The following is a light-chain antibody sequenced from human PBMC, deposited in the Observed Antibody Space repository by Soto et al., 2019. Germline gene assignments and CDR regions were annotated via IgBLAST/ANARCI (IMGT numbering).Light chain of an antibody. J-gene: IGKJ4*01. CDR1: QDINKN. CDR2: AAS. CDR3: HQLHIYPLI. Sequence: IQMTQSPSSLSASVGDRVTITCQASQDINKNLIWYQQKPGKAPKLLIYAASTLQSGVPSRFSGSGSGTDFTLTISSLQPEDFATYYCHQLHIYPLIFGGGTKVDIK. V-gene: IGKV1-9*01.